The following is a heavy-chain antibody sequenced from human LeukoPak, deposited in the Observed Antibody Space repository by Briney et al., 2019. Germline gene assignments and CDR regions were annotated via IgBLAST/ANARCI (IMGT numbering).Heavy chain of an antibody. D-gene: IGHD6-19*01. J-gene: IGHJ4*02. CDR1: GVSMRSYY. V-gene: IGHV4-59*01. Sequence: SETLSLTCSVSGVSMRSYYWSWIRQPPGKGLEWIGYIYYSGSTNYNPSVKSRVTISVDTSKNQFSLRLSSVTAADTAVYYCARVRPAVAGTHYFDYWGQGTLVTVSS. CDR2: IYYSGST. CDR3: ARVRPAVAGTHYFDY.